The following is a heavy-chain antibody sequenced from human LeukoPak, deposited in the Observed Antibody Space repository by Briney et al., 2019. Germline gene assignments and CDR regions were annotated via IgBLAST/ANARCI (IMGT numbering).Heavy chain of an antibody. J-gene: IGHJ4*02. CDR2: ISWNGGST. V-gene: IGHV3-9*01. CDR3: TKELYTTNHFDS. CDR1: GFTFDDHG. Sequence: SGGSLRLSCEASGFTFDDHGMHWVRQGPGKGLEWVSGISWNGGSTGYADSVKGRFTISRDNTKNSLYLQMNSLRPEDTAFYYCTKELYTTNHFDSWGQGTLVTVSS. D-gene: IGHD2-2*02.